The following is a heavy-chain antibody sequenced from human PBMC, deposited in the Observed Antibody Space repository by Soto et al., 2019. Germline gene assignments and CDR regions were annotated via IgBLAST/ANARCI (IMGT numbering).Heavy chain of an antibody. CDR1: GYSSTSYW. CDR3: ARLAGTGNYYYYGMDV. J-gene: IGHJ6*02. D-gene: IGHD6-19*01. CDR2: IYPGDSDT. V-gene: IGHV5-51*01. Sequence: GESLKISCKGSGYSSTSYWIGWVRQMPGKGLEWMGIIYPGDSDTRYSPSFQGQVTISADKSISTAYLQWSSLKASDTAMYCCARLAGTGNYYYYGMDVWGQGTTVTVSS.